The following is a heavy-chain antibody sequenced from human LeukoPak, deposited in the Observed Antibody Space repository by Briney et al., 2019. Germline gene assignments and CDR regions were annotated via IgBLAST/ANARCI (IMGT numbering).Heavy chain of an antibody. Sequence: PGGSLRLSCAASGFTVSSNYVSWVRQAPGKGLEWVSVIYSGGSTYYADSVKGRFTISRDNSKNTLYLQMNSLRAEDTAVYYCARDRKRDYDSSGYSDYWGQGTLVTVSS. CDR3: ARDRKRDYDSSGYSDY. D-gene: IGHD3-22*01. CDR1: GFTVSSNY. J-gene: IGHJ4*02. CDR2: IYSGGST. V-gene: IGHV3-66*01.